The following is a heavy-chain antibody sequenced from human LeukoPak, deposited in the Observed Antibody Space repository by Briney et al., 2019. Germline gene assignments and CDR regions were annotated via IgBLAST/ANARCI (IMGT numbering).Heavy chain of an antibody. CDR3: ARARVKPEQQLVSSMGY. CDR2: ISYDGSNK. CDR1: GFTFSSYS. V-gene: IGHV3-30*03. J-gene: IGHJ4*02. D-gene: IGHD6-13*01. Sequence: GGSLRLSCAASGFTFSSYSMNWVRQAPGKGLEWVAVISYDGSNKYYADSVKGRFTISIDNPKNTLYLQMNSLRAEDTAVYYCARARVKPEQQLVSSMGYWGQGTLVTVSS.